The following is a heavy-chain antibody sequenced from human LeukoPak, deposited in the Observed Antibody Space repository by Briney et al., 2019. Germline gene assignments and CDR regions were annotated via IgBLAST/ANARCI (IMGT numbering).Heavy chain of an antibody. D-gene: IGHD1-7*01. CDR2: VNGSGVVT. J-gene: IGHJ4*02. Sequence: PGGSLRLSCAASGFTFSNNAMSWVRQAPGKGLEWVSAVNGSGVVTHYAASVRGRFTISRDNSKNTLYLQMNSLRAEDTAVYYCAKDLSRAGTTSWCWGQGTLVTVSS. CDR3: AKDLSRAGTTSWC. CDR1: GFTFSNNA. V-gene: IGHV3-23*01.